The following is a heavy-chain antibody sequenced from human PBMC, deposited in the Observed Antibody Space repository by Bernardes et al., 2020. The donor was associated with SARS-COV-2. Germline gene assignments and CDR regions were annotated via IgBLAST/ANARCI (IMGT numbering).Heavy chain of an antibody. D-gene: IGHD6-13*01. CDR3: ARTPLVYYNGMDV. J-gene: IGHJ6*02. V-gene: IGHV3-23*01. CDR2: ISCSGGST. Sequence: GRSLRLSCAASGFTFSSYAMSWVRQAPGKGLEWVSSISCSGGSTYYADSVKGRFTISRDNSKNTLYLQMNSLRAEDTAVYYCARTPLVYYNGMDVWGQGTTVTVSS. CDR1: GFTFSSYA.